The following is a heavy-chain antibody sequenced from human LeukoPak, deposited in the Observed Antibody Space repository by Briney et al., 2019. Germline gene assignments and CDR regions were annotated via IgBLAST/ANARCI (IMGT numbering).Heavy chain of an antibody. CDR1: GFTVSSNY. Sequence: GGSLRLSCAASGFTVSSNYMSWVRQAPGKGLEWVSVIYSGGSTYYADSVKGRFTISRDNSKNTLYLQMNSLRADDTVVYYCARLYSYAFDYWGQGTLVTVSS. CDR2: IYSGGST. J-gene: IGHJ4*02. D-gene: IGHD5-18*01. CDR3: ARLYSYAFDY. V-gene: IGHV3-53*01.